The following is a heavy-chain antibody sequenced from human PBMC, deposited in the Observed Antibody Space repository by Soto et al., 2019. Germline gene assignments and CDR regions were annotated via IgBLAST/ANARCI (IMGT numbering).Heavy chain of an antibody. CDR1: GFIFSNYA. V-gene: IGHV3-30*04. CDR3: ATTYTYSNNNWFDP. J-gene: IGHJ5*02. Sequence: QVQLVESGGGVVQPGTSLRLSCAGPGFIFSNYAMHWVRQAPGKGLEWLAASSYDGNHKYYADSVKGRFTISRDNSKNTLYLEMNSLRAEDTAFYYCATTYTYSNNNWFDPWGQGTLVTVSS. D-gene: IGHD4-4*01. CDR2: SSYDGNHK.